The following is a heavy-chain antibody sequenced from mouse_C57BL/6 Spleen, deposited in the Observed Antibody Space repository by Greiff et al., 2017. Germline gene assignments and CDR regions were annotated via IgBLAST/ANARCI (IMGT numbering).Heavy chain of an antibody. D-gene: IGHD3-3*01. CDR3: DRDNYAMHN. CDR2: LYPGSGNT. V-gene: IGHV1-66*01. J-gene: IGHJ4*01. Sequence: VQLHQSGPELVKPGASVKISCKASGYSFTSYYIHWVKQRPGQGLEWIGWLYPGSGNTKYNEKFKGKATLTADTSSSTAYMQLSRLTSEDSAVYYCDRDNYAMHNWHQGTSVTVSS. CDR1: GYSFTSYY.